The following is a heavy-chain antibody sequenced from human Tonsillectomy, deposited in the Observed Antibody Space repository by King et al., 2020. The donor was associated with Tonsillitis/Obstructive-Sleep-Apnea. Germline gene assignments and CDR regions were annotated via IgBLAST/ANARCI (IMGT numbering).Heavy chain of an antibody. J-gene: IGHJ6*02. CDR1: GFTFSSYA. V-gene: IGHV3-30*04. CDR2: ISYDGSNK. D-gene: IGHD2-2*02. CDR3: ARCRGEYPQLYNYSYYDGIDV. Sequence: VQLVESGGGVVQPGRSLRLSCAASGFTFSSYAMNWVRQAPGKGLEWVAVISYDGSNKYYADSVKGRFTISRDNSQNTLYLQMNSLRAEDTAVYYCARCRGEYPQLYNYSYYDGIDVWGQGTTVTVSS.